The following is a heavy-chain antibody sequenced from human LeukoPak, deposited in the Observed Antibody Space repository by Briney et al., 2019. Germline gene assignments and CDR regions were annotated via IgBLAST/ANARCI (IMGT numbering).Heavy chain of an antibody. Sequence: SETLSLTCTVSGGSISSYYWSWIRQPAGKGLEWIWRIYTSGSTNYNPSLKSRVTISVDTSKNQFSLKLSSVTAADTAVYYCARADCSSTSCYRIYYYYYMDVWGKGSTVTVSS. CDR2: IYTSGST. CDR1: GGSISSYY. CDR3: ARADCSSTSCYRIYYYYYMDV. D-gene: IGHD2-2*02. J-gene: IGHJ6*03. V-gene: IGHV4-4*07.